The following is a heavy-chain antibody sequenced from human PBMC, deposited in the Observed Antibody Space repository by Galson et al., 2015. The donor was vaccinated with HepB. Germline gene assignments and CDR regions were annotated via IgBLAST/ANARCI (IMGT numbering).Heavy chain of an antibody. CDR2: INPGTGST. V-gene: IGHV1-46*01. J-gene: IGHJ4*02. Sequence: SVKVSCKASGYTFSNYYIHYLRQAPGQGLEWVGLINPGTGSTSYAQKFQGRVTVTRDTSTSTVYMELKSLTSEDSAVYYCARDQIQGGYSTPSYWGQGALVTVSS. CDR3: ARDQIQGGYSTPSY. CDR1: GYTFSNYY. D-gene: IGHD3-3*01.